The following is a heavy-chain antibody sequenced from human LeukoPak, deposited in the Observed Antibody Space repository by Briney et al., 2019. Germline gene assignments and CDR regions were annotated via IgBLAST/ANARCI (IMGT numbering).Heavy chain of an antibody. Sequence: ASVKVSCKASGYSFTSYYIHWVRQAPGQGLEWMGIINPSSGSTRYAQEFQGRVTLTRDTSTSTGYMELSSLRSQETAVYYCSRDGPGYTSSSTDYMDVWGKGTTVTV. CDR3: SRDGPGYTSSSTDYMDV. CDR2: INPSSGST. CDR1: GYSFTSYY. D-gene: IGHD6-13*01. J-gene: IGHJ6*03. V-gene: IGHV1-46*03.